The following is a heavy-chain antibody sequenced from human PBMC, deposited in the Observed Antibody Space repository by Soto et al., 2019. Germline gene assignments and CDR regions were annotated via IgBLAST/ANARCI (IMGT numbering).Heavy chain of an antibody. J-gene: IGHJ5*02. V-gene: IGHV4-39*01. D-gene: IGHD3-3*01. CDR1: GGSISSSSYY. Sequence: QLQLQESGPGLVKPSETLSLTCTVSGGSISSSSYYWGWIRQPPGKGLEWIGSIDYSGSTYYNPSISSRVTISEDTTKNQFFLKLSSVAAADTAVYYCTRQLRDFCWFDHWGQGTLVTVSS. CDR2: IDYSGST. CDR3: TRQLRDFCWFDH.